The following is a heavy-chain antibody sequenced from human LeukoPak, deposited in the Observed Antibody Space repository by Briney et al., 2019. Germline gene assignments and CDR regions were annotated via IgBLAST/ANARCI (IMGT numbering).Heavy chain of an antibody. J-gene: IGHJ4*02. CDR2: ISSSSSYI. V-gene: IGHV3-21*01. D-gene: IGHD3-16*01. CDR3: ARSLPLVGEPTPFEY. CDR1: GFTFSSYS. Sequence: GGSLRLSCAASGFTFSSYSMNWVRQAPGKGLAWVSSISSSSSYIYYADSVKARFTISRDNAKNSLYLQMKSLRAEDTAVYYCARSLPLVGEPTPFEYWGQGTLVTVSS.